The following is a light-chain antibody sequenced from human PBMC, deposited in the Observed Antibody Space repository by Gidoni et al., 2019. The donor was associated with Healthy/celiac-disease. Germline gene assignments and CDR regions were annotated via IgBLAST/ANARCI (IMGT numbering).Light chain of an antibody. CDR3: MQALQTPLT. V-gene: IGKV2-28*01. J-gene: IGKJ4*01. CDR1: QSLLHSNGYNY. CDR2: LGS. Sequence: DIVMTQSPLSLPVTPGEPASISCRSSQSLLHSNGYNYLDWYLQKPGQSPQLLIYLGSNRASGVPDRFSGSGSGTDFTLKISRVEAEYVGVYYCMQALQTPLTFGGGTKVEIK.